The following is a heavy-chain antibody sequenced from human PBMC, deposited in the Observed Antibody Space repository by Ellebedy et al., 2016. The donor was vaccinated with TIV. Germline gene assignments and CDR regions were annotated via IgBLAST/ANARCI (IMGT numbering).Heavy chain of an antibody. Sequence: MPSETLPLTCTVSGGSISSYYWSWIRQPPGKGLEWIGYIYYSGSTNYNPSLKSRVTISVDTSKNQFSLKLSSVTTADTAVYYCARVVWQLPVSYAFDIWGQGTMITVSS. CDR1: GGSISSYY. V-gene: IGHV4-59*01. D-gene: IGHD2-15*01. CDR3: ARVVWQLPVSYAFDI. CDR2: IYYSGST. J-gene: IGHJ3*02.